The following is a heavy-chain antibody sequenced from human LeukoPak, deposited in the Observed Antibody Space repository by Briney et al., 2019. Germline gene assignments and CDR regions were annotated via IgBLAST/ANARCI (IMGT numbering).Heavy chain of an antibody. D-gene: IGHD6-13*01. Sequence: GGSLRLSCTASGFNFSSYAMDWVRQAPGKGLEWVAVISYDGSNKYYADSVKGRFTISRDNSKNTLYLQMNSLRAEDTAAYYCARDFRPVVGAAGTFDYWGQGTLVTVSS. CDR3: ARDFRPVVGAAGTFDY. CDR2: ISYDGSNK. CDR1: GFNFSSYA. J-gene: IGHJ4*02. V-gene: IGHV3-30*04.